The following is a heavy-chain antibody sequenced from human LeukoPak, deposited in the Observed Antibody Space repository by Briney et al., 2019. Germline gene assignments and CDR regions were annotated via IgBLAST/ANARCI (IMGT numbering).Heavy chain of an antibody. CDR1: GFTFSSYG. CDR3: ARAGIAAAGRGPYYFDY. J-gene: IGHJ4*02. V-gene: IGHV3-33*01. CDR2: IWYDGSNK. D-gene: IGHD6-13*01. Sequence: GGSLRLSCAASGFTFSSYGMHWVRQAPGKGLEWVAVIWYDGSNKYYADSVKGRFTISRDNSKNTLYLQMNSLRAEDTAVYYCARAGIAAAGRGPYYFDYWGQGTLVTVSS.